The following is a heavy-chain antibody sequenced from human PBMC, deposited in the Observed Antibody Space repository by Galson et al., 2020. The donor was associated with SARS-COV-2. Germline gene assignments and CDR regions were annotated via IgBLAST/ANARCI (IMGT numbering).Heavy chain of an antibody. J-gene: IGHJ4*02. Sequence: QAGGSLRLSCTASGFTFSSYSMNWVRQAPGKGLEWVSYITTSSSTISYADSVKGRFTISRDNAKNSLYLQMNSLRAEDTAVYYCVGSGSYYFDYWGQGTLVTVSS. D-gene: IGHD3-10*01. CDR3: VGSGSYYFDY. V-gene: IGHV3-48*04. CDR2: ITTSSSTI. CDR1: GFTFSSYS.